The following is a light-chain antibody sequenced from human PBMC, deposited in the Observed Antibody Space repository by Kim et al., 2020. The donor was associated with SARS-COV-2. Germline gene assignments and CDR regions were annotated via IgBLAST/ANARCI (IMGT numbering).Light chain of an antibody. Sequence: QSVLTQPPSASGTPGQRVTISCSGSSSNIGSNTVNWYQQLPGTAPKLLIYSNNQRPSGVPDRFSGSKSGTSASLAISGLQSEDEADYYCVAWDDSLNVWVFGGGTQLTVL. CDR1: SSNIGSNT. CDR3: VAWDDSLNVWV. V-gene: IGLV1-44*01. J-gene: IGLJ3*02. CDR2: SNN.